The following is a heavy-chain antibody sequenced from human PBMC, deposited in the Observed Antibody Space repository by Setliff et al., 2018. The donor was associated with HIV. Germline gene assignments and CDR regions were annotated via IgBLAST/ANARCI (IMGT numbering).Heavy chain of an antibody. CDR3: ARLVGGYHLSPYYYYYMDV. CDR2: IRSKSIGGTT. V-gene: IGHV3-49*04. D-gene: IGHD3-22*01. CDR1: GFSFDDYA. J-gene: IGHJ6*03. Sequence: PGGSLRLSCTASGFSFDDYALTWVRQAPGKGLEWVGFIRSKSIGGTTDYGASVKGRFAISRDDSKTIAYLQMNSLRAEDTAVYYCARLVGGYHLSPYYYYYMDVWGKGTTVTVSS.